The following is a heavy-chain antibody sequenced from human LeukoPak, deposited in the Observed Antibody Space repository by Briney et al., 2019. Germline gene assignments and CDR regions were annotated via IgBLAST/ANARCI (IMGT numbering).Heavy chain of an antibody. CDR3: ARSGGGYTATILGYFFDY. D-gene: IGHD5-18*01. Sequence: PEILSFTCSVTGGSVMSYYWSWIRQPPGKGLEWLGYIYSNGSTNFHPSLKSRLTISVDTSKNQISLKLTSVTVADTAVYYCARSGGGYTATILGYFFDYWGQGALITVSS. J-gene: IGHJ4*02. V-gene: IGHV4-59*02. CDR2: IYSNGST. CDR1: GGSVMSYY.